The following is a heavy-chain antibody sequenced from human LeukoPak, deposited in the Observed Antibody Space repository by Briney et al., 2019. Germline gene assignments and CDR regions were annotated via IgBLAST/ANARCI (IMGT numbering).Heavy chain of an antibody. CDR3: AHIVVVPATIRDAFDI. CDR2: ISSSSSTI. D-gene: IGHD2-2*01. V-gene: IGHV3-48*01. CDR1: RFTFSSYS. Sequence: PGGSLRLSCADYRFTFSSYSMNWVRQAPGKGREGVSYISSSSSTIYYADSVKGRFTISRDNAKNSLYLQMNSLRAEDTAVYYCAHIVVVPATIRDAFDIWGQGTMVTVSS. J-gene: IGHJ3*02.